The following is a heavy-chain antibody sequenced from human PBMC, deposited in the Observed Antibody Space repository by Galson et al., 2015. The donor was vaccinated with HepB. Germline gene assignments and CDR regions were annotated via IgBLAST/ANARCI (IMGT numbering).Heavy chain of an antibody. CDR3: ARGGRGWYFDL. J-gene: IGHJ2*01. CDR1: GFTFSSYS. Sequence: SLRLSCAASGFTFSSYSMNWVRQAPGKGLEWVSYISSSSSTIYYADSVKGRFTISRDNSKNTLYLQMNSLRVEDTAVYYCARGGRGWYFDLWGRGTLVTVSS. V-gene: IGHV3-48*01. CDR2: ISSSSSTI.